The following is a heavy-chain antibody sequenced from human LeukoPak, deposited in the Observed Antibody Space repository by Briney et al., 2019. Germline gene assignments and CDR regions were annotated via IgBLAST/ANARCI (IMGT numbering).Heavy chain of an antibody. J-gene: IGHJ4*02. D-gene: IGHD1-26*01. Sequence: SQTLSLTCAISGDSVSRNRTAWNWIRQSPSRGLEWLGRTYYRSKWNYDYALSVKSRITINTDTSKNQFSLQLNSVAPEDTAVYYCARDLNHSGTYRRFDYWGQGTLVTVSS. CDR2: TYYRSKWNY. V-gene: IGHV6-1*01. CDR3: ARDLNHSGTYRRFDY. CDR1: GDSVSRNRTA.